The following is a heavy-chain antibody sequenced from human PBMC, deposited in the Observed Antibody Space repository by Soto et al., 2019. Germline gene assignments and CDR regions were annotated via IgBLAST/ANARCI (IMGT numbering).Heavy chain of an antibody. Sequence: SETLSLTCTFSGGSVSSGSYYWSWIRQPPGKGLEWIGYIYYSGSTNYNPSLKSRVTISVDTSKNQFSLKLSSVTAADTAVYYCARDYSSRWYNSSYGMEIWGQGTMVMVSS. CDR3: ARDYSSRWYNSSYGMEI. CDR2: IYYSGST. V-gene: IGHV4-61*01. D-gene: IGHD6-13*01. CDR1: GGSVSSGSYY. J-gene: IGHJ6*01.